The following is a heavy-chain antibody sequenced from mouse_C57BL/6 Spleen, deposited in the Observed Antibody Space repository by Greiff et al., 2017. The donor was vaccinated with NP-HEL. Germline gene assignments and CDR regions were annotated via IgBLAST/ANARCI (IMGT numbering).Heavy chain of an antibody. D-gene: IGHD1-1*01. CDR1: GYAFSSSW. V-gene: IGHV1-82*01. Sequence: VQLQQSGPELVKPGASVKISCKASGYAFSSSWMNWVKQRPGKGLEWIGRIYPGDGDTNYNGKFKGKATLTADKSSNTAYLQLSSLTSEDTAVYYCTDYGSRDYWGQGTTLTVSS. J-gene: IGHJ2*01. CDR3: TDYGSRDY. CDR2: IYPGDGDT.